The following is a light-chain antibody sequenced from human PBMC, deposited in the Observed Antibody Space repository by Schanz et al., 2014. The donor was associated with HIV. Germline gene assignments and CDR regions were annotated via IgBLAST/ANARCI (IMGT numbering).Light chain of an antibody. Sequence: QLVLTQSPSASASLGASVKLTCTLSSGHSNYAVAWHQQQPEKGPRYLMNLNSDGSHNKGDGIPDRFSGSSSGAERYLTISSLQSEDEADYYCQTWDTGTYVLFGGGTKLTVL. J-gene: IGLJ2*01. V-gene: IGLV4-69*01. CDR2: LNSDGSH. CDR3: QTWDTGTYVL. CDR1: SGHSNYA.